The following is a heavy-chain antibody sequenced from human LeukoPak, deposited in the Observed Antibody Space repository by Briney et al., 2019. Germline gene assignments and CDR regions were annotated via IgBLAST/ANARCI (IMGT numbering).Heavy chain of an antibody. Sequence: SLRFSCAASGFTFDDYAMHWVRQAPGKGLEWVSGISWNSGSIGYADSVKGRFTISRDNAKNSLYLQMNSLRAEDTALYYCATTVTQYYYYGMDVWGQGTTVTVSS. D-gene: IGHD4-11*01. CDR3: ATTVTQYYYYGMDV. J-gene: IGHJ6*02. CDR2: ISWNSGSI. V-gene: IGHV3-9*01. CDR1: GFTFDDYA.